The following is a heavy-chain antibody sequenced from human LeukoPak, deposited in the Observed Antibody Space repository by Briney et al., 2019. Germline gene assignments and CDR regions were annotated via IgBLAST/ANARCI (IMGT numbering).Heavy chain of an antibody. Sequence: ASVKVSCKASGYTFTGYYMHWVRQAPGQGLEWMGWINPISGVTNYAQKFQGRVTMTRDTSISTAYMELSSLRSEDTAVYYCARHHYDILTGYYKEGFDYWGQGTLVTVSS. D-gene: IGHD3-9*01. CDR1: GYTFTGYY. CDR3: ARHHYDILTGYYKEGFDY. J-gene: IGHJ4*02. CDR2: INPISGVT. V-gene: IGHV1-2*02.